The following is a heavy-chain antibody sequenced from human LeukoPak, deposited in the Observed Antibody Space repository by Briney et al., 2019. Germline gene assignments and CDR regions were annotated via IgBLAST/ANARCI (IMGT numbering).Heavy chain of an antibody. CDR1: GFTVSSNY. CDR2: IYSGGST. Sequence: AGGSLRLSCAASGFTVSSNYMSWVRQAPGKGLEWVSVIYSGGSTYYADSVKGRFTISRDNSKNTLYLQMNSLRAEDTAVYYCARDGVWFGELLRDWGQGTLVTVSS. V-gene: IGHV3-53*01. CDR3: ARDGVWFGELLRD. J-gene: IGHJ4*02. D-gene: IGHD3-10*01.